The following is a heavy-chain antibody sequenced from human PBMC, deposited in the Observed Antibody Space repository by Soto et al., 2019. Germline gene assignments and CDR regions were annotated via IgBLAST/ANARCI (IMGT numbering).Heavy chain of an antibody. CDR3: ARGYSTSWYYFDY. CDR2: IYYSGTT. J-gene: IGHJ4*02. Sequence: QVQLQESGPGLVEPSETLSLTCIVSGGSISTYYWSWIRQPPGKGLEWIGYIYYSGTTSYNPSLKSRVTLSVDTSKNQFALKLSSVTAADTAVHFCARGYSTSWYYFDYWGQGTLVTVSS. CDR1: GGSISTYY. V-gene: IGHV4-59*01. D-gene: IGHD6-13*01.